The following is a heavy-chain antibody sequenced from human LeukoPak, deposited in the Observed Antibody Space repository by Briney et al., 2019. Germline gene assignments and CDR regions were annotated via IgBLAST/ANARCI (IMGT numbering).Heavy chain of an antibody. CDR3: ARGRVAARPFDY. D-gene: IGHD6-6*01. CDR2: INHSGGT. CDR1: GGSFSGYY. J-gene: IGHJ4*02. V-gene: IGHV4-34*01. Sequence: SETLSLTCAVYGGSFSGYYWSWIRQPPGKGLEWIGEINHSGGTNYNPSLKSRVTISVDTSKNQFSLKLSSVTAADTAVYYCARGRVAARPFDYWGQGTLVTVSS.